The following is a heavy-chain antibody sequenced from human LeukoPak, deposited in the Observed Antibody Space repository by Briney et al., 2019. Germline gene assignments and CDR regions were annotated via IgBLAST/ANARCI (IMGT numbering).Heavy chain of an antibody. Sequence: PSETLSLTCTVSGGSISSGSYYWSWIRQPAGKGLEWIGRIYTSGSTTYNSSLKSRVTISLDTSKNHFSLRLSSVTAADTAVYYCARDREVGATGYYFDYWGQGTLVTVSS. CDR3: ARDREVGATGYYFDY. V-gene: IGHV4-61*02. CDR2: IYTSGST. J-gene: IGHJ4*02. CDR1: GGSISSGSYY. D-gene: IGHD1-26*01.